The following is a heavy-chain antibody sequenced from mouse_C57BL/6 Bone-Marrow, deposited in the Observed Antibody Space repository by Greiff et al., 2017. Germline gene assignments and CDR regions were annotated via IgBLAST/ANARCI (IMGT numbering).Heavy chain of an antibody. CDR2: IYPGDGDT. CDR3: SRDYYGSSLFAY. Sequence: VQLQQSGPELVKPGASVKISCKASGYAFSSSWMNWVKQRPGKGLEWIGRIYPGDGDTNYNGKFKGKATLTADKSSSTAYMPLSSLTSEDSAVYFCSRDYYGSSLFAYWGRGTLVTVS. D-gene: IGHD1-1*01. V-gene: IGHV1-82*01. CDR1: GYAFSSSW. J-gene: IGHJ3*01.